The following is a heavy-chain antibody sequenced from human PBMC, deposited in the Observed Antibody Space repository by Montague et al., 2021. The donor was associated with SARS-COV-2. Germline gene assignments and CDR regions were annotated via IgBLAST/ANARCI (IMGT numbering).Heavy chain of an antibody. V-gene: IGHV4-38-2*02. CDR2: IYYGGST. CDR1: GYSISSGYY. D-gene: IGHD3-22*01. CDR3: AREEYYYDSSGYGRMDRFDP. J-gene: IGHJ5*02. Sequence: SETLSLTCTVSGYSISSGYYWGWIRQPPGKGLGWIGSIYYGGSTYYNPSLKSRVTISVDTSKNQFSLKLSSVTAADTAVYYCAREEYYYDSSGYGRMDRFDPWGQGTLVTVSS.